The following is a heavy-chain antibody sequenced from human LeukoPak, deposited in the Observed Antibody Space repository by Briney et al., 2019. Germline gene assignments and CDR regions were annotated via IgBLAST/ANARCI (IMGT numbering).Heavy chain of an antibody. Sequence: SETLSLTCAVSGYSISSGYFWAWIRQPPGEGLEWIGTIYHAGSTNYNPSLESRVTISADTSKNHFSLRLTSVTAADTALYYCARGSTSGYYHALFDYWGQGTLLTVSS. V-gene: IGHV4-38-2*01. CDR1: GYSISSGYF. CDR2: IYHAGST. D-gene: IGHD3-22*01. J-gene: IGHJ4*02. CDR3: ARGSTSGYYHALFDY.